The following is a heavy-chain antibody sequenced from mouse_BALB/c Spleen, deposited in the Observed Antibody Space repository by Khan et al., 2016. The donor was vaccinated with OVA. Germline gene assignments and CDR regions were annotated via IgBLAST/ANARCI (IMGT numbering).Heavy chain of an antibody. D-gene: IGHD2-13*01. CDR3: ARGGLPFAF. CDR1: GFSLSNYG. CDR2: IWSGGST. V-gene: IGHV2-2*02. J-gene: IGHJ3*01. Sequence: QVQLKQSGPGLVQPSQSLSITCTVSGFSLSNYGVHWVRQSPGKGLEWLGVIWSGGSTDFNVAFISRMNISKDNSKSQVFFKMNSLQTNDSAIYYCARGGLPFAFWGQGTLVTVSA.